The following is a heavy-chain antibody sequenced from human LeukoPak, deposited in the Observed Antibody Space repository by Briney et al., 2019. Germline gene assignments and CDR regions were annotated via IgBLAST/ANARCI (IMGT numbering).Heavy chain of an antibody. CDR2: IKQDGSEK. CDR1: GFTVSSYW. V-gene: IGHV3-7*01. D-gene: IGHD6-19*01. CDR3: ATQRWLVDFFDY. Sequence: GGSLRLSCAASGFTVSSYWMSWVRQAPGKGLEGVANIKQDGSEKYYVDSVKGRFTISRDNAKNSLYLQMNSLRAEDTAVYYCATQRWLVDFFDYWGQGSLVTVSS. J-gene: IGHJ4*02.